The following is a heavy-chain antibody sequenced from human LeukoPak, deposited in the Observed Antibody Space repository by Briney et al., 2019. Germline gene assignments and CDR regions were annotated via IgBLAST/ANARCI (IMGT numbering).Heavy chain of an antibody. Sequence: GGSLRLSXAASGFTFSSYAMSWVCQAPGKGLEWVSANSGSGGSTYYADSVKGRFTISRDNSKNTLYLQMNSLRAEDTAVYYCAKARGYSSSARDYFDYWGQGTLVTVSS. J-gene: IGHJ4*02. V-gene: IGHV3-23*01. CDR2: NSGSGGST. CDR1: GFTFSSYA. CDR3: AKARGYSSSARDYFDY. D-gene: IGHD6-13*01.